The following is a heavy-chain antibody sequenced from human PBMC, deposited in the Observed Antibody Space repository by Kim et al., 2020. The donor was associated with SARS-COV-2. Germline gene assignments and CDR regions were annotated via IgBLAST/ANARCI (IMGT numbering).Heavy chain of an antibody. Sequence: NPTRKNRLTISRDTSKNTFSLKRTSVTAADTAVYYCATVGSSYGSGTYFDYWGQGVLVTVSS. CDR3: ATVGSSYGSGTYFDY. D-gene: IGHD3-10*01. V-gene: IGHV4-59*12. J-gene: IGHJ4*02.